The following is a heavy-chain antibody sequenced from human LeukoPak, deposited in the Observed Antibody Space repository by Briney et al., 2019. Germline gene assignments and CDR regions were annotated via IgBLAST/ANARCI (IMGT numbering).Heavy chain of an antibody. J-gene: IGHJ3*01. Sequence: ASVKVSCKASGYTFADYGISGVRQAPGQDREGMGCISAYNDNRKYVLKFQGGVSMTNATSTNTAYMEVRSLRSADTAVYYCAKANWNDVLVFWRSDSFNVWGQGTMVTVSS. CDR3: AKANWNDVLVFWRSDSFNV. V-gene: IGHV1-18*01. CDR1: GYTFADYG. D-gene: IGHD1-1*01. CDR2: ISAYNDNR.